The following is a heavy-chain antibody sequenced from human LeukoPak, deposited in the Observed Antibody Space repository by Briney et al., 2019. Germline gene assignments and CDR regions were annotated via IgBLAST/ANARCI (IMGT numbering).Heavy chain of an antibody. J-gene: IGHJ4*02. D-gene: IGHD5-18*01. CDR2: INHSGST. Sequence: SETLSLTCAVYGGSFSGYYWSWIRQPPGKGLEWIGEINHSGSTNYNPSLKSRVSISVDTSKNQFSLKLSSVTAADTAVYYCVRLRGRMLNSYGHNFDYSGEGALVTVSS. CDR1: GGSFSGYY. CDR3: VRLRGRMLNSYGHNFDY. V-gene: IGHV4-34*01.